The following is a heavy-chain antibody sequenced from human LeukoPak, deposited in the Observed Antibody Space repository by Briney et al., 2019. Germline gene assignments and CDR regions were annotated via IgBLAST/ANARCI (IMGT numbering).Heavy chain of an antibody. CDR2: IYYSGST. V-gene: IGHV4-59*01. D-gene: IGHD6-19*01. CDR3: ARSVSAVAGKPAYYYYYMDV. CDR1: GGSISSYY. J-gene: IGHJ6*03. Sequence: SETLSLTCTVSGGSISSYYWSWIRQPPGKGLEWIGYIYYSGSTNYNPSLKSRVTISVDTSKNQFSLKLSSVTAADTAVYYCARSVSAVAGKPAYYYYYMDVWGKGTTVTISS.